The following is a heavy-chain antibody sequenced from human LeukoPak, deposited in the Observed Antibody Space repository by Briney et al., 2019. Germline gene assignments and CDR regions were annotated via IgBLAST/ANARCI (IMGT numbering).Heavy chain of an antibody. CDR3: AKFGAGDRGDNNSLFDY. Sequence: GGSLRLSCAASGFTFSNYAMTWVRQAPGKGLEWVSAIRPRGDGTYYADSVKGRFTVSRDNSKNTLYLQMNSLRAEDTAVYYCAKFGAGDRGDNNSLFDYWGQGTLVTVSS. V-gene: IGHV3-23*01. D-gene: IGHD4-17*01. CDR2: IRPRGDGT. CDR1: GFTFSNYA. J-gene: IGHJ4*02.